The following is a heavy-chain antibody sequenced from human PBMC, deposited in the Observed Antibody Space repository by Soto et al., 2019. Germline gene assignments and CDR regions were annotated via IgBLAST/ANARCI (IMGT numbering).Heavy chain of an antibody. D-gene: IGHD5-18*01. CDR1: GFTFSSYA. Sequence: GGSLRLSCAASGFTFSSYAMSWVRQAPGKGLEWVSAISGSGGSTYYADSVKGRFTISRDNSKNTLYLQMNSLRAEDTAVYYCAKGGYSYGYREGYEWGLAADYWGQGTLVTVSS. CDR2: ISGSGGST. J-gene: IGHJ4*02. CDR3: AKGGYSYGYREGYEWGLAADY. V-gene: IGHV3-23*01.